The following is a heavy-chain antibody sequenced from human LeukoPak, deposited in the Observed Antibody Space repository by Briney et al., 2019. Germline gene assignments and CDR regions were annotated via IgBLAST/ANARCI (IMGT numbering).Heavy chain of an antibody. D-gene: IGHD2-21*01. Sequence: GGSLRLSCAASGFTFSSYAMSWVRQAPGKGLEWVSAISGSGGSTYYADSVKGRFTISRDNSKNTLYLQMNNLRAEDTAVYYCVKFLPTHIVVANYYFDYWGQGTLVTVSS. V-gene: IGHV3-23*01. CDR3: VKFLPTHIVVANYYFDY. CDR2: ISGSGGST. J-gene: IGHJ4*02. CDR1: GFTFSSYA.